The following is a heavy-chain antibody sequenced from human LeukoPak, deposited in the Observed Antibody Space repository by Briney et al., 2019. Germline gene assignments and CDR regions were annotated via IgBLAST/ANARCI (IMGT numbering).Heavy chain of an antibody. CDR1: GFTFSDYY. D-gene: IGHD3-16*02. Sequence: GGSLRLSCAASGFTFSDYYMSWIRQAPGKGLEWVSYISSSSSYINYADSVKGRFTISRDNSKNSLYLQMNSLRADDTAVCYCARKRLGELSYHDYWGQGTLVTVSS. CDR2: ISSSSSYI. CDR3: ARKRLGELSYHDY. V-gene: IGHV3-11*03. J-gene: IGHJ4*02.